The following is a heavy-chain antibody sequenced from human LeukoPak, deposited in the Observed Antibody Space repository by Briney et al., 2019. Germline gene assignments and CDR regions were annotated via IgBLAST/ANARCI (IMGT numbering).Heavy chain of an antibody. CDR1: GDSVSSKNGA. D-gene: IGHD6-19*01. J-gene: IGHJ4*02. CDR2: TYYRSKWYY. V-gene: IGHV6-1*01. CDR3: ARDEGNTGWYTFDY. Sequence: SQTLSLTCAISGDSVSSKNGAWNWIRQSPSRGLEWLGRTYYRSKWYYDYAESMKGRVTINPDTSKNQFSLQLNSVTPEGTAVYYCARDEGNTGWYTFDYWGQGSLVTVTS.